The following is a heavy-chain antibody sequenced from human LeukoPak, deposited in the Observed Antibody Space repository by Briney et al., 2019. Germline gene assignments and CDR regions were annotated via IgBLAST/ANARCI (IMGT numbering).Heavy chain of an antibody. J-gene: IGHJ6*02. CDR1: GGTFSSSA. V-gene: IGHV1-69*04. Sequence: ASVKVSCKTSGGTFSSSAITWVRQAPGQGLEWMGRIIPALNITSYAQKFQGRVTITADTSTSTAYMELSSLRSEETAVYYCARDQGQTAPPPYGLDVWGQGTTVIVSS. D-gene: IGHD2-21*02. CDR3: ARDQGQTAPPPYGLDV. CDR2: IIPALNIT.